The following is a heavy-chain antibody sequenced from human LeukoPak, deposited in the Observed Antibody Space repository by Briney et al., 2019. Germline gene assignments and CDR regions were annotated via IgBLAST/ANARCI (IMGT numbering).Heavy chain of an antibody. CDR3: ARGGTSSGWLFDY. J-gene: IGHJ4*02. CDR2: INPNSGGT. CDR1: GYTFTGYY. V-gene: IGHV1-2*02. Sequence: ASVKVSCKASGYTFTGYYMHWVRQAPGRGLEWMGWINPNSGGTNYAQKFQGRVTMTRDTSISTAYMELSRLRSDDTAVYYCARGGTSSGWLFDYWGQGTLVTVSS. D-gene: IGHD6-19*01.